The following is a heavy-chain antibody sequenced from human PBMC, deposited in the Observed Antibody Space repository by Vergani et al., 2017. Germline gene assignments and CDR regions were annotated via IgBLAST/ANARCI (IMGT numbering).Heavy chain of an antibody. D-gene: IGHD3-22*01. Sequence: QVQLVQSGAEVKKPGSSVKVSCKASGGTFSSYAISWVRQAPGQGLELMGGIIPIFGTANYAKKFQGRVTITADESTSTAYMELSSLRSEDTAVYYCARDRLRGYYYDSSGYFLDYWGQGTLVTVSS. J-gene: IGHJ4*02. CDR2: IIPIFGTA. CDR3: ARDRLRGYYYDSSGYFLDY. V-gene: IGHV1-69*01. CDR1: GGTFSSYA.